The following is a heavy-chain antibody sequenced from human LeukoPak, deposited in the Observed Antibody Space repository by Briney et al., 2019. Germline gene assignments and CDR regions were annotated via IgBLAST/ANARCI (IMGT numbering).Heavy chain of an antibody. D-gene: IGHD5-18*01. CDR3: AKVRIQLWPRGYFDY. J-gene: IGHJ4*02. CDR1: GFTFTNYA. CDR2: INAGGGSA. Sequence: GGSLRLSCVASGFTFTNYAMSWVRQAPGKGLEWVSLINAGGGSANYADSVKGRFTISRDNSRNTLYLQMNSLRAEDTAVYYCAKVRIQLWPRGYFDYWGQGTLVTVSS. V-gene: IGHV3-23*01.